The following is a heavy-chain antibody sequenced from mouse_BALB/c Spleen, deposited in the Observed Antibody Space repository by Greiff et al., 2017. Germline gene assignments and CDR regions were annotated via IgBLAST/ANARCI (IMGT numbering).Heavy chain of an antibody. CDR1: GFNIKDTY. CDR2: IDPANGNT. V-gene: IGHV14-3*02. Sequence: VQLKQSGAELVKPGASVKLSCTASGFNIKDTYMHWVKQRPEQGLEWIGRIDPANGNTKYDPKFQGKATITADTSSNTAYLQLSSLTSEDTAVYYCARFGYYRYDGWGQGTLVTVSA. J-gene: IGHJ3*01. CDR3: ARFGYYRYDG. D-gene: IGHD2-14*01.